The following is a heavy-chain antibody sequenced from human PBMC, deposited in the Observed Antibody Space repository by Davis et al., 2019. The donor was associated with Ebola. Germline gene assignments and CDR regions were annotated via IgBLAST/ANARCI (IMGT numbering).Heavy chain of an antibody. J-gene: IGHJ4*02. CDR2: INTYNGNT. CDR3: IVENSIVDYFDY. D-gene: IGHD1-26*01. CDR1: GYTFTTYG. V-gene: IGHV1-18*01. Sequence: ASVKVSCKASGYTFTTYGISWVRQAPGQGLEWMGWINTYNGNTNYAQKFQGRVTMTTDTSTSTAYMELRSLKSDDTAVYYCIVENSIVDYFDYWGQGTLVTVSS.